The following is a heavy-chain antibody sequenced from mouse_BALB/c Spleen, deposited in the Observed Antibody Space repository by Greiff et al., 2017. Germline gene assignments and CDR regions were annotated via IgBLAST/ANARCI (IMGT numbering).Heavy chain of an antibody. V-gene: IGHV1-5*01. CDR2: IYPGNSDT. CDR3: TRRRGGYYYAMDY. CDR1: GYSFTSYW. J-gene: IGHJ4*01. Sequence: EVQLQQSGTVLARPGASVKMSCKASGYSFTSYWMHWVKQRPGQGLEWIGAIYPGNSDTSYNQKFKGKAKLTAVTSASTAYMELSSLTNEDSAVYYCTRRRGGYYYAMDYWGQGTSVTVSS.